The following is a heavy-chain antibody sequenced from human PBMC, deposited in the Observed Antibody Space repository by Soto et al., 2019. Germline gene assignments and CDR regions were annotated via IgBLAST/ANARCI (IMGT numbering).Heavy chain of an antibody. Sequence: ELQLLESGGGLVQPGGSLRLSCAASRFTFSSYGMTWVRQAPGKGLEWVSSIGGSGGSTHYADSVKGRFTISRDNSKKTLYLKMNSLRAEDTAVYYCTKKSGPVTTTPFYQYYYMDVWGKGTTVTVFS. CDR1: RFTFSSYG. CDR2: IGGSGGST. D-gene: IGHD4-4*01. V-gene: IGHV3-23*01. J-gene: IGHJ6*03. CDR3: TKKSGPVTTTPFYQYYYMDV.